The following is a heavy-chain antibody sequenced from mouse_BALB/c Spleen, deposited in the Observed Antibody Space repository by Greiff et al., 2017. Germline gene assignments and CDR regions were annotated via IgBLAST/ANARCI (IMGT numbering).Heavy chain of an antibody. CDR3: ARHAYGNYEGYFDY. D-gene: IGHD2-1*01. Sequence: VQVVESGPDLVAPSQSLSITCTVSGFSLTSYGVHWVRQPPGKGLEWLVVIWSDGSTTYNSALKSRLSISKDNSKSQVFLKMNSLQTDDTAMYYCARHAYGNYEGYFDYWGQGTTLTVSS. CDR1: GFSLTSYG. J-gene: IGHJ2*01. CDR2: IWSDGST. V-gene: IGHV2-6-2*01.